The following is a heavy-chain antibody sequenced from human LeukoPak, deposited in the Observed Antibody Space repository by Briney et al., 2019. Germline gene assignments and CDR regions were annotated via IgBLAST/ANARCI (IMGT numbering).Heavy chain of an antibody. Sequence: GGSLRLSCAASGFTFSDCWMTWVRQAPGKGLEWVAHINPDGSESYYVDSVKGRFTISRDNSKNTLYLQMNSLRAEDTAVYYCAKANIAAAGTLWFDPWGQGTLVTVSS. CDR1: GFTFSDCW. J-gene: IGHJ5*02. CDR2: INPDGSES. V-gene: IGHV3-7*01. CDR3: AKANIAAAGTLWFDP. D-gene: IGHD6-13*01.